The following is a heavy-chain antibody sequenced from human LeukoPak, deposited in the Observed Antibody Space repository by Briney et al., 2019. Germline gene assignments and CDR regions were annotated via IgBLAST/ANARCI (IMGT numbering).Heavy chain of an antibody. Sequence: GGSLRLSCAASGFTFSSYWMSWVRQAPGKGLEWVANIKQDGSEKYYVDSVKGRFTISRDNAKNSLYLQMNSLRAEDTAVYYCARETPFWGSTVTPYYYYGMDVWGQGTTVTVSS. CDR3: ARETPFWGSTVTPYYYYGMDV. D-gene: IGHD4-4*01. CDR1: GFTFSSYW. V-gene: IGHV3-7*01. CDR2: IKQDGSEK. J-gene: IGHJ6*02.